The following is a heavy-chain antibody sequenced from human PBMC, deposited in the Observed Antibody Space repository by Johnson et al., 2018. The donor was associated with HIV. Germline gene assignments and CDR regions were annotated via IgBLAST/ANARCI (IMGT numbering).Heavy chain of an antibody. CDR3: ARDFVGGVPQGAFDI. CDR2: ISYDGSNE. D-gene: IGHD1-1*01. J-gene: IGHJ3*02. Sequence: QVQLVESGGGVVQPGRSLRLSCAASGFTFSSYAMHWVRQAPGKGLEWVAAISYDGSNEYYADSVKGRFTISRDNSKNTLYVEMNSLRAEDTAVYYCARDFVGGVPQGAFDIWGQGTMVTVSS. V-gene: IGHV3-30-3*01. CDR1: GFTFSSYA.